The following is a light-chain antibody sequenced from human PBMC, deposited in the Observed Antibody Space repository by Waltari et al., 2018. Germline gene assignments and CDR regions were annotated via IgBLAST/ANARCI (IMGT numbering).Light chain of an antibody. CDR1: QSIPRW. V-gene: IGKV1-5*03. CDR3: QHYDSYSAT. CDR2: KAS. J-gene: IGKJ4*02. Sequence: DIQMTQSPSPLSASVGERVTITCRASQSIPRWLAWYEQKPGKAPKLLIYKASILESGVPSRFSGGGSGTEFTLTISSLQPDDFATYYCQHYDSYSATFGRGTKVEIK.